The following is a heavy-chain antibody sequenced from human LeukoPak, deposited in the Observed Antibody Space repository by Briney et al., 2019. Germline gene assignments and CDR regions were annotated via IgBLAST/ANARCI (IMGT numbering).Heavy chain of an antibody. CDR3: TGSGKDDY. Sequence: GGSLRLSCAASGFTFSSSAMHWVRQASGKGLEWVGRIRSKANSYATAYAASVKGRFTISRDDSKNTAYLQMNSLKTEDTAVYYCTGSGKDDYWGQGTLVTVSS. D-gene: IGHD1-26*01. CDR1: GFTFSSSA. J-gene: IGHJ4*02. CDR2: IRSKANSYAT. V-gene: IGHV3-73*01.